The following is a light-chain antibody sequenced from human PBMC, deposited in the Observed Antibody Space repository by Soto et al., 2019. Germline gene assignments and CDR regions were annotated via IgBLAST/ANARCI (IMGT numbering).Light chain of an antibody. CDR3: QKYETSPIT. J-gene: IGKJ5*01. Sequence: ELELTQFPGPLSLYPGDSDTLRCTASQFVSSRSLAWYQRKPGQAPRLLLYGVSTRATGIPDRFSGSGSVTDITLTITPLEPEDFALYFGQKYETSPITFGQGRRLEIK. CDR2: GVS. CDR1: QFVSSRS. V-gene: IGKV3-20*01.